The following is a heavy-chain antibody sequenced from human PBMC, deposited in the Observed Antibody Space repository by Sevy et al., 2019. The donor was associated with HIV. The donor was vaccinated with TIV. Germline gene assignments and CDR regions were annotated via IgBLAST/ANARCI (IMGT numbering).Heavy chain of an antibody. CDR2: INKDGSEE. CDR3: ARTGSYADTYYYYYAMDV. J-gene: IGHJ6*02. D-gene: IGHD3-16*01. V-gene: IGHV3-7*01. Sequence: GGSLRLSCAASGFTFSSYWMTWVRQAPGKGLEWVANINKDGSEENYVDSVKGRFTIFRDKAKNSLFLQMNSLRAEDTAVYYGARTGSYADTYYYYYAMDVWGQGTTVTVSS. CDR1: GFTFSSYW.